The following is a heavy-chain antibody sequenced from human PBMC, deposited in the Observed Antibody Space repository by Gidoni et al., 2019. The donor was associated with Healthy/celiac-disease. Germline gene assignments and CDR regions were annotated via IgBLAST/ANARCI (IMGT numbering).Heavy chain of an antibody. V-gene: IGHV3-48*03. D-gene: IGHD6-19*01. CDR1: GFTFSSYE. Sequence: EVQLVESGGGLVQPGGSLRLSCAASGFTFSSYEMNWVRQAPGKGLEWVSYISSSGSTIYYADSVKGRFTISRDNAKNSLYLQMNSLRAEDTAVYYCASDGFGSGWEYYFDYWGQGTLVTVSS. CDR3: ASDGFGSGWEYYFDY. J-gene: IGHJ4*02. CDR2: ISSSGSTI.